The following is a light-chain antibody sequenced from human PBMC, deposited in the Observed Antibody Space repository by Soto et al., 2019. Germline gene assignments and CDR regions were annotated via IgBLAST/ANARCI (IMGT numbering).Light chain of an antibody. V-gene: IGKV3-15*01. CDR2: GAS. J-gene: IGKJ1*01. CDR3: QQYNNWPRT. CDR1: QSVSSY. Sequence: EIVLTQSPATLSLCPGERATLSGRASQSVSSYLAWYQQKPGQAPRLLIYGASTRATGIPARFSGSWSGTEFTLTISSLQSEDVAVYYCQQYNNWPRTLGQGN.